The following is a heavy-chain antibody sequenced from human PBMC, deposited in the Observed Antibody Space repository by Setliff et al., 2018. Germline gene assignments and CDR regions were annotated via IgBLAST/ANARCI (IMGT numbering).Heavy chain of an antibody. V-gene: IGHV4-39*01. CDR2: IYYSGST. CDR1: GDSIFDNY. Sequence: PSETLSLTCSVSGDSIFDNYWGLIRQPPGKGLEWVATIYYSGSTYSNPSLKSRLIISVDAPDNQFSVKLSSATAADTAVYYCARHKSNGSGSYPSLYMDVWGKGIMVTVSS. CDR3: ARHKSNGSGSYPSLYMDV. D-gene: IGHD3-10*01. J-gene: IGHJ6*03.